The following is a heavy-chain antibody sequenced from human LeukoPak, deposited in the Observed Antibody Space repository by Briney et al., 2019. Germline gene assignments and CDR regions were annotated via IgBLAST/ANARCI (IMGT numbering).Heavy chain of an antibody. CDR1: GASISRGSHY. V-gene: IGHV4-61*02. CDR3: AGSKWELVFYAFDM. D-gene: IGHD1-26*01. CDR2: IYTSGST. J-gene: IGHJ3*02. Sequence: SETLSLTCTVSGASISRGSHYWSWIRQPAGKGLEWIGRIYTSGSTNYNPSLKSRVTISLDTSKNQFSLKLSSVTAADTAVYYCAGSKWELVFYAFDMWGQGTMVTVSS.